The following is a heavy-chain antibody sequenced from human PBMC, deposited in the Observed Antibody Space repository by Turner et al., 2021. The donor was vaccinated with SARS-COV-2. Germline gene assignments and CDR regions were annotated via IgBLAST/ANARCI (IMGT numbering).Heavy chain of an antibody. CDR2: INSDGSST. CDR1: GFTFSSYW. CDR3: ARVGIAAAGSTFYYYYYGMDV. J-gene: IGHJ6*02. V-gene: IGHV3-74*01. D-gene: IGHD6-13*01. Sequence: EVQLVESGGGVVQPGGSLRLSCAASGFTFSSYWMHWVRQAPGKGLVWVSRINSDGSSTSYADSVKGRFTISRDNAKNTLYLQMNSLRAEDTAVYYCARVGIAAAGSTFYYYYYGMDVWGQGTTVTVSS.